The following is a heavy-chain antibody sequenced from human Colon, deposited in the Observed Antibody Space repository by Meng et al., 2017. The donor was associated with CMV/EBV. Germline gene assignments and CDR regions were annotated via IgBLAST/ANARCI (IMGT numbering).Heavy chain of an antibody. CDR2: ISSSSSYI. CDR1: GFTFSSYS. D-gene: IGHD2-2*01. CDR3: AKGDIVVVPAATDISNDAFDI. Sequence: GESLKISCAASGFTFSSYSMNWVRQAPGKGLEWVSSISSSSSYIYYADSVKGRFTISRDNAKNSLYLQMNSLRAEDTAVYYCAKGDIVVVPAATDISNDAFDIWGQGTMVTVSS. J-gene: IGHJ3*02. V-gene: IGHV3-21*04.